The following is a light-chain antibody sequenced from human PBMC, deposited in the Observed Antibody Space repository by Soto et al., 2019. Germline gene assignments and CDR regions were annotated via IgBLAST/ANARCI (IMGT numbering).Light chain of an antibody. V-gene: IGLV2-14*01. CDR3: SSSKSRSKV. CDR2: DVS. Sequence: QSALTQPASVSGSPGQSITISCTGTSSDVGGYNYVSWYQQHPGKAPKLMIYDVSNRPSGVSNRFSGSKSGNTASLTISGLQAEDEADYYCSSSKSRSKVFGTGTKVTVL. J-gene: IGLJ1*01. CDR1: SSDVGGYNY.